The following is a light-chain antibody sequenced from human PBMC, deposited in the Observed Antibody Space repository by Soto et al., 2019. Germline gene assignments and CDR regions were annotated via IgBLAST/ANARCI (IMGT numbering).Light chain of an antibody. CDR2: GAS. V-gene: IGKV3-20*01. CDR3: QHYNSYSEE. CDR1: QSVSSSY. J-gene: IGKJ1*01. Sequence: EIVLTQSPVTPSLSPVEIATLSCSASQSVSSSYLAWYQRKPGQAPRLLIYGASTRATGIPARFSGSGSGTEFTLTISSLQPDDFATYYCQHYNSYSEEFGQGTKVDIK.